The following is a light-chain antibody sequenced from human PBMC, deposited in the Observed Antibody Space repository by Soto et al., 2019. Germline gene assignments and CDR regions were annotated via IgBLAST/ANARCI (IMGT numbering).Light chain of an antibody. CDR1: NTDLGVYGY. V-gene: IGLV2-14*01. J-gene: IGLJ1*01. CDR3: FPEIRGFVEG. CDR2: DVN. Sequence: QSVLAQPASVSGSFGQSITISCSGPNTDLGVYGYVSWYQHHPGKAPKLLIYDVNNRPSGVSDRFSGSKSGDMASLTISGLQAEDAADDFCFPEIRGFVEGFGNETKGTVL.